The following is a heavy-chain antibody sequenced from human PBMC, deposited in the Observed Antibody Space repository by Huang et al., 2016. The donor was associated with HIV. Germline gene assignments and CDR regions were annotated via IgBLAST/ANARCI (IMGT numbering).Heavy chain of an antibody. D-gene: IGHD6-13*01. CDR2: VNPSGGGA. Sequence: QVQLVQSGAEVKKPGASVTISCKASGFSILIYYIHWVRHAPGQGLEWMGIVNPSGGGADYAQKFKGRVTMTRDTSTRTLYMELSSLRSEDTAVYYCAREGITPSGTEVSGFDFWGQGTPVSVSS. J-gene: IGHJ5*01. CDR3: AREGITPSGTEVSGFDF. V-gene: IGHV1-46*03. CDR1: GFSILIYY.